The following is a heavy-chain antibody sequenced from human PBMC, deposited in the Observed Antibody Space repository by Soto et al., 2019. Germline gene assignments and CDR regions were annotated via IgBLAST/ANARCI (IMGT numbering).Heavy chain of an antibody. CDR3: ARHHDS. CDR1: GVSISSYY. V-gene: IGHV4-59*08. CDR2: IYYSGST. Sequence: SEALSLTCTVSGVSISSYYWSWIRQPPGKGLEWIGYIYYSGSTNYNPSLKSRVTISVDTSKNQFSLKLSSVTAADTAVYYCARHHDSWGQGTLVTVSS. J-gene: IGHJ4*02.